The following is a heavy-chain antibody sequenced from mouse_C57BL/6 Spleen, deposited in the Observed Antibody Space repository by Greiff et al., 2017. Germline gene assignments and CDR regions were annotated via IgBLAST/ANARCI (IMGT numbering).Heavy chain of an antibody. D-gene: IGHD1-1*01. CDR2: INPYNGGT. CDR3: ARDPVVEDY. V-gene: IGHV1-19*01. Sequence: EVQLQQSGPVLVKPGASVTMSCKASGYTFTDYYMNWVKQSHGKSLEWIGVINPYNGGTSYNQKFKGKATLTVDKSSSTAYMELNSLTSEDSAVYYCARDPVVEDYWGQGTTLTVSS. J-gene: IGHJ2*01. CDR1: GYTFTDYY.